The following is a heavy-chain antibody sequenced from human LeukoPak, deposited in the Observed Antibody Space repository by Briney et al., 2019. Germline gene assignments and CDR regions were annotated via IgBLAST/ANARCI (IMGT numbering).Heavy chain of an antibody. CDR2: IDPKRDPKRGGT. V-gene: IGHV1-2*02. CDR1: GYSFSGYY. D-gene: IGHD4-23*01. CDR3: ARATNGGNTIDY. Sequence: ASAKVSCEASGYSFSGYYLHWVRQAPGQGLEWMGWIDPKRDPKRGGTNYAQNFQGRVTMTRDTSLSTAYMELTSLTSDDTAVYYCARATNGGNTIDYWGQGTLVTVSS. J-gene: IGHJ4*02.